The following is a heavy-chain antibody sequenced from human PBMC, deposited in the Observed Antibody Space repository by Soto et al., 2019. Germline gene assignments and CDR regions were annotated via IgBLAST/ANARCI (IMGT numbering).Heavy chain of an antibody. V-gene: IGHV1-18*01. Sequence: ASVKVSCKASGYTFTSYGISWVRQAPGQGLEWMGWISAYNGNTNYAQKLQGRVTMTTDTSTSTAYMELRSLRSDDTAVYYCARVSSYYYHTSHFDYWGQGPLVTVAS. D-gene: IGHD3-22*01. CDR2: ISAYNGNT. J-gene: IGHJ4*02. CDR1: GYTFTSYG. CDR3: ARVSSYYYHTSHFDY.